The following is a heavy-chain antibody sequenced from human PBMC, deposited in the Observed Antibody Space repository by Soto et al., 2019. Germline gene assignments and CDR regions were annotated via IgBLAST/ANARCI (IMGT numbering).Heavy chain of an antibody. CDR1: GFTFSSNR. V-gene: IGHV3-7*01. J-gene: IGHJ4*02. D-gene: IGHD3-16*02. Sequence: PGGSLRLSCAASGFTFSSNRMIWVRQAPGKGLGWVAKINQDGGVRYYVDPVKGRFTISRDNAKNSLYLQMNSLRAEDTAVYYCATDYQAYWRQGTLVTVSS. CDR3: ATDYQAY. CDR2: INQDGGVR.